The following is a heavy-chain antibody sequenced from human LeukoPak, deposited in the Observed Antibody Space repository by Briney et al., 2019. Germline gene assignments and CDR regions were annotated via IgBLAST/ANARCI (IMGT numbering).Heavy chain of an antibody. V-gene: IGHV3-48*04. Sequence: HPGGSLRLSCAASGFTFSSYSMNWVRQAPGKGLEWVSYIRSSSSSIIYYADSVKGRFTISRDNAKNSVYLQMNSLRAEDTAVYYCAITHIVTVGDLDVWGQGTTVIVSS. CDR3: AITHIVTVGDLDV. CDR2: IRSSSSSII. D-gene: IGHD3-9*01. J-gene: IGHJ6*02. CDR1: GFTFSSYS.